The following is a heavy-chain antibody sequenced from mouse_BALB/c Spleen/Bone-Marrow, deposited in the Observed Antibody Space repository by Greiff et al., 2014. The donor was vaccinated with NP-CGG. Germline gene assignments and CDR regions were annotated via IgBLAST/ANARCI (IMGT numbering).Heavy chain of an antibody. CDR2: IYPGNVNT. D-gene: IGHD1-1*01. CDR1: GYTFTSYY. CDR3: AIDYYGSSSFAY. Sequence: QVQLQQSGPELVKPGASVRISCKASGYTFTSYYIHWVKQRPGQGLEWIGWIYPGNVNTKYNEKFKGKATLTADKSSSTAYMQLSSLTSEDSAVYFCAIDYYGSSSFAYWGQGTLVTVSA. V-gene: IGHV1S56*01. J-gene: IGHJ3*01.